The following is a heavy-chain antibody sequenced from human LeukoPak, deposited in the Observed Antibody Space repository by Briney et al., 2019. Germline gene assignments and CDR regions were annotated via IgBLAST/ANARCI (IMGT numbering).Heavy chain of an antibody. J-gene: IGHJ4*02. D-gene: IGHD6-13*01. CDR1: GGSIRSYY. CDR3: ARATAGTGYYFDY. Sequence: SETLSLTCTVSGGSIRSYYWSWIRQPPGKGLEWLGYIHYSGSTNYNPSLKSRVTISVDTSKNQFSLKLCSVTAADTALYYCARATAGTGYYFDYWGQGTLVTVSS. V-gene: IGHV4-59*12. CDR2: IHYSGST.